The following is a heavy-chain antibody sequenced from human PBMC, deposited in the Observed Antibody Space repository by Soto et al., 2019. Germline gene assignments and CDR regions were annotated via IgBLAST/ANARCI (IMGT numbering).Heavy chain of an antibody. CDR1: GGTFSSYA. CDR2: IIPIFGTA. Sequence: SVKVSCKASGGTFSSYAISWVRQAPGQGLEWMGGIIPIFGTANYAQKFQGRVTITADKSTSTAYMELSSLRSEDTAVYYCAREGHSGYDPKKTYYYYGMDVWGQGTTVTVSS. J-gene: IGHJ6*02. CDR3: AREGHSGYDPKKTYYYYGMDV. V-gene: IGHV1-69*06. D-gene: IGHD5-12*01.